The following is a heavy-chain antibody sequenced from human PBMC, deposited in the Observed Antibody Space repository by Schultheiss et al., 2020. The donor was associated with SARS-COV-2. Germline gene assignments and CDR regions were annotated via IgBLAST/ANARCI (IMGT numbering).Heavy chain of an antibody. J-gene: IGHJ4*02. V-gene: IGHV4-59*08. CDR1: GGSISSYY. D-gene: IGHD6-19*01. Sequence: SETLSLTCTVSGGSISSYYWSWIRQPPGKGLEWIGYIYYSGSTNYNPSLKSRVTISVDTSKNQFSLKLSSVTAADTAVYYCASHSSGWYGGSFDYWGQGTLVTVSS. CDR2: IYYSGST. CDR3: ASHSSGWYGGSFDY.